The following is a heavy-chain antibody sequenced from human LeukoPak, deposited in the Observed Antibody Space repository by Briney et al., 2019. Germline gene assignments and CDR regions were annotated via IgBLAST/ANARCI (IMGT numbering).Heavy chain of an antibody. CDR2: INPNSGNT. CDR3: ARGPRSHTNWFDP. Sequence: GASVKVSCKASGYTFSDYYINWVRQAPGQGLEWMGRINPNSGNTGYAQKFQGRVTITRNTSISTAYMELSGLRSEDTAVYYCARGPRSHTNWFDPWGQGTLVTVSS. CDR1: GYTFSDYY. V-gene: IGHV1-8*03. J-gene: IGHJ5*02.